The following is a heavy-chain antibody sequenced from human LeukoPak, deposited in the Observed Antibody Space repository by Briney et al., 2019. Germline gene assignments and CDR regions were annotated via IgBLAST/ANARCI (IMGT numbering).Heavy chain of an antibody. CDR3: ARLVGGDGPDY. V-gene: IGHV3-73*01. J-gene: IGHJ4*02. CDR1: GFTFSGSA. Sequence: GGSLKLSRAASGFTFSGSAMHWVRQASGKGLEWVGRIRSKANNNATTYAASVKGRFTISRDDSKNTTYLQMNSLKTEDTALYYCARLVGGDGPDYWGQGTLVAVSS. D-gene: IGHD2-21*02. CDR2: IRSKANNNAT.